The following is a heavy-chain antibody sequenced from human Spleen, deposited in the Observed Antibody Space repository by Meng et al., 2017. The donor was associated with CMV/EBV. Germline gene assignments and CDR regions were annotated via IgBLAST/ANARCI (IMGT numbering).Heavy chain of an antibody. CDR3: AHSPYPHYYYDSSGYYFDY. CDR1: TSGVG. D-gene: IGHD3-22*01. J-gene: IGHJ4*02. CDR2: IYWNDDK. V-gene: IGHV2-5*01. Sequence: TSGVGVGWLRQPPGKPLEWLALIYWNDDKRYSPSLKSRLTITKDTSKNQVVLTMTNMDPVDTATYYCAHSPYPHYYYDSSGYYFDYWGQGTLVTVSS.